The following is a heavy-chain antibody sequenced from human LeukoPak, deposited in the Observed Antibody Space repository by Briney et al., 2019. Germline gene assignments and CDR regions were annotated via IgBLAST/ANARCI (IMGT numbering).Heavy chain of an antibody. CDR2: IHPGDSDT. CDR1: GYSFTNYW. CDR3: ARVVVVTATHWYFDL. J-gene: IGHJ2*01. V-gene: IGHV5-51*01. Sequence: GESLKISCKGSGYSFTNYWIGWVRQMPGKGLEWMGLIHPGDSDTRYSPSFQGQVTISVDKSITTVYLQWSSLQASDTAMYFCARVVVVTATHWYFDLWGRGTLVTVFS. D-gene: IGHD2-21*02.